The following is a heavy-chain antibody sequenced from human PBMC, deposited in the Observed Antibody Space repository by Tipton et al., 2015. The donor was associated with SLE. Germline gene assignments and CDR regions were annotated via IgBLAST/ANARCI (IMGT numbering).Heavy chain of an antibody. Sequence: TLSLTCTVSGDSISSRSYHWGWIRQPPGKGLEWIGSIFYSGNTYYNPSLKSRVSVSIDSSKNQFSLRLSSVTAADTAVYYCASGFGELLIPQYWGQGALVTVSS. D-gene: IGHD3-10*01. CDR3: ASGFGELLIPQY. CDR2: IFYSGNT. J-gene: IGHJ4*02. CDR1: GDSISSRSYH. V-gene: IGHV4-39*01.